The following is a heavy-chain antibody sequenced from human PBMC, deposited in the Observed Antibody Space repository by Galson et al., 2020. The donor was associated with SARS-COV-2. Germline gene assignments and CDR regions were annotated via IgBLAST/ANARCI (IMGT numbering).Heavy chain of an antibody. CDR2: IYYSGST. CDR1: GGSISSFY. J-gene: IGHJ5*02. V-gene: IGHV4-59*01. Sequence: ASETLSLTCTVSGGSISSFYWSWIRQPPGKGLEWIGYIYYSGSTNYNPSLKSRVGISVDTSKNQLSLKLSSVTAADTVVYYCARRNYDILTGYYMDWFDPWGQGTLVTVSS. D-gene: IGHD3-9*01. CDR3: ARRNYDILTGYYMDWFDP.